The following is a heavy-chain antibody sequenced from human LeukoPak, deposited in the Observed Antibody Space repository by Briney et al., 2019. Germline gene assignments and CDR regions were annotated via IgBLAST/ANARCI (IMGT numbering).Heavy chain of an antibody. Sequence: ASVKLSCKASGGTFSSYAISWVRQAPGQGLEWMGGIIPIFGTANYAQKFQGRVTITADKSTSTAYMELSSLRSEDTAVYYCARGLGSSWYLPRFDPWGQGTLVTVSS. V-gene: IGHV1-69*06. CDR3: ARGLGSSWYLPRFDP. CDR2: IIPIFGTA. J-gene: IGHJ5*02. D-gene: IGHD6-13*01. CDR1: GGTFSSYA.